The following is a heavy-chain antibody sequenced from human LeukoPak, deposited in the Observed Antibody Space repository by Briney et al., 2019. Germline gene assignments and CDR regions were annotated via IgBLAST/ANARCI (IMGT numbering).Heavy chain of an antibody. CDR2: TYYRSKWYN. Sequence: SQTLSLTCAISGDSVSSNSATWNWIRQSPSRGLEWLGRTYYRSKWYNDYALSVKSRITINPDTSKNQFSLQLNSLTPEDTAVYYCARGTYYNFLTGYWAYYLDYWGQGTLVTVSS. D-gene: IGHD3-9*01. J-gene: IGHJ4*02. CDR1: GDSVSSNSAT. V-gene: IGHV6-1*01. CDR3: ARGTYYNFLTGYWAYYLDY.